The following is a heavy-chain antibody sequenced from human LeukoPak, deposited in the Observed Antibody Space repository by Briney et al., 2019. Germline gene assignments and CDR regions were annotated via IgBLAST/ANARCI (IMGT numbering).Heavy chain of an antibody. CDR1: GYTFTSYD. CDR3: ARGLSMTLTLPLGY. Sequence: ASVKVSCKASGYTFTSYDINWVRQATGQGLEWMGWMNPNSGNTGYAQKFQGRVTMTRNTSISTAYMELSSLRSEDTAVYYCARGLSMTLTLPLGYWGQGTLVTVSS. V-gene: IGHV1-8*01. CDR2: MNPNSGNT. J-gene: IGHJ4*02. D-gene: IGHD2/OR15-2a*01.